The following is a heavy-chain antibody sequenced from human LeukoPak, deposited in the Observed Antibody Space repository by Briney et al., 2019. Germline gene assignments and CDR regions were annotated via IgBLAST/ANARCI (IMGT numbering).Heavy chain of an antibody. D-gene: IGHD1-26*01. CDR1: GGSISGYY. V-gene: IGHV4-59*01. CDR3: AGTVVATTISQFDP. Sequence: SETLSLTCTVSGGSISGYYWIWIRQPLGKGLEWIGYVYYNGITNYNPSLKSRVTISVDTSKNQFSLKLSSVTAADTAVYYCAGTVVATTISQFDPWGQGTLVTVSS. J-gene: IGHJ5*02. CDR2: VYYNGIT.